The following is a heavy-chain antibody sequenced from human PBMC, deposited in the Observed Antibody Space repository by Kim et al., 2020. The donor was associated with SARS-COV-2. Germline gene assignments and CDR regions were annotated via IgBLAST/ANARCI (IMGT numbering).Heavy chain of an antibody. CDR2: IYYSGST. CDR3: ARDSDYGDYVRAFDI. CDR1: GGSISSYY. Sequence: SETLSLTCTVSGGSISSYYWSWIRQPPGKGLEWIGYIYYSGSTNYNPSLKSRVTISVDTSKNQFSLKLSSVIAADTAVYYCARDSDYGDYVRAFDIWGQGTMVTVSS. D-gene: IGHD4-17*01. J-gene: IGHJ3*02. V-gene: IGHV4-59*13.